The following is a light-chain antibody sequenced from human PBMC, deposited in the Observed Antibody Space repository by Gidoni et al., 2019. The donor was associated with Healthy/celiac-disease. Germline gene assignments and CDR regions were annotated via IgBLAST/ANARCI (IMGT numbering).Light chain of an antibody. Sequence: IVLPQSPGTLSLSPGERATLSCRASQSVSSSYLAWYQQKPGQAPRLLIYGASSRPTGIPDRCSGSGSGTDFTLTISRLEPEDLAVYYCQQYGSSPTFGQGTKVEIK. CDR3: QQYGSSPT. CDR1: QSVSSSY. CDR2: GAS. J-gene: IGKJ1*01. V-gene: IGKV3-20*01.